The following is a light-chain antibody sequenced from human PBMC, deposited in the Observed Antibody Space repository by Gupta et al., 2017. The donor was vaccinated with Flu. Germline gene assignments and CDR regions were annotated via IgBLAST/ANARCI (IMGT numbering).Light chain of an antibody. CDR3: ATWDDSLNGYWV. CDR2: ITS. CDR1: TSNVGNNP. Sequence: QSVLTQPPSASGTPGQRVTISCSGSTSNVGNNPVNWYQQFPGMAPKLLIYITSQRPSGVPDRFSGSKSGTSASLAISGLQAEDEATYYCATWDDSLNGYWVFGGGTKISVL. V-gene: IGLV1-44*01. J-gene: IGLJ3*02.